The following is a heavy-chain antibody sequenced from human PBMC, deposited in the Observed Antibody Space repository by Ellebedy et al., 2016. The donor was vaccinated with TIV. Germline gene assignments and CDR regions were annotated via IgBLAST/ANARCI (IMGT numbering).Heavy chain of an antibody. CDR1: GFTFSSYG. D-gene: IGHD1-20*01. CDR3: ARDQLGITGTFNY. Sequence: GGSLRLXCAASGFTFSSYGMHWVRQAPGKGLEWVAVIWYDGSNKYYADSVKGRFTISRDNSKNTLYLQMNSLRAEDTAVYYCARDQLGITGTFNYWGQGTLVTVSS. V-gene: IGHV3-33*01. CDR2: IWYDGSNK. J-gene: IGHJ4*02.